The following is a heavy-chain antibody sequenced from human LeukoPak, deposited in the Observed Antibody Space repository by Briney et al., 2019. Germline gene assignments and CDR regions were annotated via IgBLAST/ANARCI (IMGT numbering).Heavy chain of an antibody. Sequence: SETLSLTCSVSNGSISTYYWSWIRQSPGKGLEWIGYISYGGATTYNPSLKRRVTISVDSPKNHFSLRLTPLTAADTALYYCARHGGTLDYFDSWGPGSLVTVSS. V-gene: IGHV4-59*08. D-gene: IGHD1-26*01. J-gene: IGHJ4*02. CDR3: ARHGGTLDYFDS. CDR2: ISYGGAT. CDR1: NGSISTYY.